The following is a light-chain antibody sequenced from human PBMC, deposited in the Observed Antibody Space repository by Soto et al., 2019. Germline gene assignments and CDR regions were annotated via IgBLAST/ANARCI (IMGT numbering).Light chain of an antibody. CDR1: SSNIGAGYD. CDR2: GNT. CDR3: QSYDSSLTVV. V-gene: IGLV1-40*01. Sequence: QAVVTQPPSVSGAPGQRVTISCTGSSSNIGAGYDVHWYQQFPGTTPKFLIYGNTNRPSGVPDRFSASKSGTSASLDMTGLQAEDEAEYFCQSYDSSLTVVFGGGTKLTVL. J-gene: IGLJ2*01.